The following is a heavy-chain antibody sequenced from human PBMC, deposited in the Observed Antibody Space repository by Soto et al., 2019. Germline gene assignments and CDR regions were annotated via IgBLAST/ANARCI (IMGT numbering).Heavy chain of an antibody. Sequence: QVQLQESGPGLVKPSETLSLTCTVSGGSISSYYWGWIRQPPGKGLEWIGYIYYSGSTNYNPSLKSRVTISVDTSKNQFSLKLSSVTAADTAVYYCARVLFGRGNWFDPWGLGTLVTVSS. J-gene: IGHJ5*02. CDR2: IYYSGST. V-gene: IGHV4-59*01. D-gene: IGHD3-3*01. CDR1: GGSISSYY. CDR3: ARVLFGRGNWFDP.